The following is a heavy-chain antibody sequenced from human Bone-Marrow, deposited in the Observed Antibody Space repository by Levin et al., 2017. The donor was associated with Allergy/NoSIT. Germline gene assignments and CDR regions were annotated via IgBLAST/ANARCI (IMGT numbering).Heavy chain of an antibody. V-gene: IGHV2-5*01. D-gene: IGHD3-9*01. J-gene: IGHJ2*01. CDR3: AHVGDDVLTGFLWYFDL. CDR1: GFSLSTSGVG. CDR2: IYWSDDE. Sequence: SGPTLVKPTQTLTLTCSFSGFSLSTSGVGVGWIRPPPGKALEWLALIYWSDDERYSPSLKSRLSITKDTSKNQVVLTMTNMDPVDTATYYCAHVGDDVLTGFLWYFDLWGRGTLVTVSS.